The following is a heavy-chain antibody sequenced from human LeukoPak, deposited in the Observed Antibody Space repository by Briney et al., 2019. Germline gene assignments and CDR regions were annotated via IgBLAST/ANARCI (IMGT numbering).Heavy chain of an antibody. V-gene: IGHV3-49*03. D-gene: IGHD3-16*01. CDR3: ARDGFLSDY. J-gene: IGHJ4*02. Sequence: GGSLRLSCTASGFTFCDYAMSWFRQAPGKGLEWVGFIRSKTYGGTAEYAASVKGRFTISRDDSKSIAYLQMSSLKTEDTAVYYCARDGFLSDYWGQGTLVTVSS. CDR1: GFTFCDYA. CDR2: IRSKTYGGTA.